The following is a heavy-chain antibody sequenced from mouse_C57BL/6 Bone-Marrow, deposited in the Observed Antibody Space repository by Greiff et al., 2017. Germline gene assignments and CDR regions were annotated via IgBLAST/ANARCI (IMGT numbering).Heavy chain of an antibody. CDR1: GYTFTSYG. V-gene: IGHV1-81*01. J-gene: IGHJ3*01. CDR3: AREGYCYGCFAY. Sequence: QVQLQQSGAELARPGASVKLSCKASGYTFTSYGISWVKQRTGQGLEWIGEIYPRSGNTYYNEKFKGKATLTADKSSSTAYMGLRSLKSEDSAVYFCAREGYCYGCFAYWGQGTLVTVSA. D-gene: IGHD1-1*01. CDR2: IYPRSGNT.